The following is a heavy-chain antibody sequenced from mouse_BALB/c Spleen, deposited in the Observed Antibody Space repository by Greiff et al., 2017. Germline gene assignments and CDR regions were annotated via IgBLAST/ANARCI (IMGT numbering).Heavy chain of an antibody. D-gene: IGHD1-1*01. V-gene: IGHV5-4*02. CDR3: ARGEGSYYYGSSFPWYFDV. CDR2: ISDGGSYT. J-gene: IGHJ1*01. CDR1: GFTFSDYY. Sequence: EVQGVESGGGLVKPGGSLKLSCAASGFTFSDYYMYWVRQTPEKRLEWVATISDGGSYTYYPDSVKGRFTISRDNAKNNLYLQMSSLKSEDTAMYYCARGEGSYYYGSSFPWYFDVWGAGTTVTVSS.